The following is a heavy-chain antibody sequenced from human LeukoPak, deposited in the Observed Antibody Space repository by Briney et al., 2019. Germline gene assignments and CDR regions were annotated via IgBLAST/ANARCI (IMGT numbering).Heavy chain of an antibody. CDR2: ISAYNGNT. J-gene: IGHJ4*02. Sequence: ASVKVSCKASGYTFTGYYMHWVRQAPGQGLEWVGWISAYNGNTNYAQKLQGRVTMTTDTSTSTAYMELRSLRSDDTAVYYCARLEVSWDDYGDYQVLLVDYWGQGTLVTVSS. V-gene: IGHV1-18*04. CDR1: GYTFTGYY. D-gene: IGHD4-17*01. CDR3: ARLEVSWDDYGDYQVLLVDY.